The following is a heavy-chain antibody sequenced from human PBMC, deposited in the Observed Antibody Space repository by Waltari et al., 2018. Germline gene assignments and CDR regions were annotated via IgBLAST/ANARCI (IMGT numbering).Heavy chain of an antibody. CDR1: GFTFSSYA. CDR2: IYSGGST. Sequence: EVQLLESGGGLVQPGGSLRLSCAASGFTFSSYAMSWVRQAPGKGLEWVSVIYSGGSTYYADSVKGRFTISRDNSKNTLYLQMNSLRAEDTAVYYCAKDSLGELGAFDIWGQGTMVIVSS. D-gene: IGHD3-10*01. V-gene: IGHV3-23*03. CDR3: AKDSLGELGAFDI. J-gene: IGHJ3*02.